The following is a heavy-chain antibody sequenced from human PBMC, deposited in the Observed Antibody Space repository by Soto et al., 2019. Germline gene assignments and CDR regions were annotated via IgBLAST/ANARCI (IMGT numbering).Heavy chain of an antibody. V-gene: IGHV3-30-3*01. Sequence: GGSLRLSCAASGFTFSSYAMHWVRQAPGKGLEWVAVISYDGSNKYYADSVKGRFTISRDNSKNTLYLQMNSLRAEDTAVYYCAREGRPTVTTFYYYYYGMDVWGQGTTVTVSS. CDR3: AREGRPTVTTFYYYYYGMDV. CDR2: ISYDGSNK. D-gene: IGHD4-17*01. CDR1: GFTFSSYA. J-gene: IGHJ6*02.